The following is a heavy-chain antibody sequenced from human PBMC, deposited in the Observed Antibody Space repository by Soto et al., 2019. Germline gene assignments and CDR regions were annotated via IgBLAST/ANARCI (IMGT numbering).Heavy chain of an antibody. CDR3: TAYTISVKWEFV. CDR2: VKSSSYGGTA. D-gene: IGHD1-26*01. J-gene: IGHJ3*01. Sequence: EVQLMESGGGLVKPGGSLRLSCAASGFPFNNAWMNWVRQAPGKGLEWVGRVKSSSYGGTADYSAPVKGRFIISRDDSMNTLYLQMNSLQTEDTAVYYCTAYTISVKWEFVWGQGTMVTVSS. V-gene: IGHV3-15*07. CDR1: GFPFNNAW.